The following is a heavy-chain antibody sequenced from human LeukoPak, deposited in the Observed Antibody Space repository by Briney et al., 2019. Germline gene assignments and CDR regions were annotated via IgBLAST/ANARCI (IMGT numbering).Heavy chain of an antibody. CDR2: ISWNSGSI. V-gene: IGHV3-9*01. Sequence: GGSLRLSCAASGFTFDDYAMHWVRHAPGKGLEWVSGISWNSGSIGYADSVKGRFTISRDNAKNSLYLQMNSLRAEDTALYYCAKDNRYYGMDVWGQGTTVTVSS. CDR3: AKDNRYYGMDV. J-gene: IGHJ6*02. CDR1: GFTFDDYA.